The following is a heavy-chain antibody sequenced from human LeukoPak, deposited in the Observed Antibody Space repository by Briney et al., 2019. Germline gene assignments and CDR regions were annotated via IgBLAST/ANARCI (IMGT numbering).Heavy chain of an antibody. Sequence: GASVKVSFKASGYTFTGYYMHWVRQAPGQGLEWMGWINPNSGGTNYAQKFQGRVTMTRDTSISTAYMELSRLRSDDTAVYCCARGDSSSWYYFDYWGQGTLVTVSS. J-gene: IGHJ4*02. D-gene: IGHD6-13*01. CDR1: GYTFTGYY. CDR2: INPNSGGT. CDR3: ARGDSSSWYYFDY. V-gene: IGHV1-2*02.